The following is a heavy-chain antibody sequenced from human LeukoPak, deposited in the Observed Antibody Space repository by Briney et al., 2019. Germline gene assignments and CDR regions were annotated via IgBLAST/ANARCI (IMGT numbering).Heavy chain of an antibody. V-gene: IGHV3-48*01. CDR3: ARGRYYLDS. D-gene: IGHD4-17*01. CDR1: GFTFSSYS. Sequence: GGSLRLSCAASGFTFSSYSMNWVRQAPGKGLEWVSYISSSSSTIYYADSVKGRFTISRDNAKNSLYLQMNSLRAEDTAVYYCARGRYYLDSWGQGTLVTVSS. J-gene: IGHJ4*02. CDR2: ISSSSSTI.